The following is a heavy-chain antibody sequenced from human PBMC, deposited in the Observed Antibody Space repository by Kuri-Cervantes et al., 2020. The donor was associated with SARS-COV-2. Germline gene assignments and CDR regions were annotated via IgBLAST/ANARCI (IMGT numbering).Heavy chain of an antibody. CDR3: TRMSTQYYDFWSGGYRDFDY. CDR2: IKSKAYGETA. Sequence: GGPLRLSCTTSGFSFRDFGVTWFRQAPGKGLEWVGFIKSKAYGETAEYAASVKGRLTISRDDSKTIAYLQMNNLKTEDTAVYYCTRMSTQYYDFWSGGYRDFDYWGQGTLVTVSS. V-gene: IGHV3-49*03. CDR1: GFSFRDFG. D-gene: IGHD3-3*01. J-gene: IGHJ4*02.